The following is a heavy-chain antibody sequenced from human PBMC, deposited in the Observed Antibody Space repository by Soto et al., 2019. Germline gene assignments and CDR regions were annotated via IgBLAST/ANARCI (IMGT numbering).Heavy chain of an antibody. J-gene: IGHJ6*02. CDR2: IYYSGST. Sequence: SETLSLTCTVSGGSISSYYWSWIRQPPGKGLEWIGYIYYSGSTNYNPSLKSRVTISVDTSKNQFSLKLSSVTAADTAVYYCARHWAAATSYGMDVWGQGTTVTVSS. V-gene: IGHV4-59*08. CDR1: GGSISSYY. D-gene: IGHD3-16*01. CDR3: ARHWAAATSYGMDV.